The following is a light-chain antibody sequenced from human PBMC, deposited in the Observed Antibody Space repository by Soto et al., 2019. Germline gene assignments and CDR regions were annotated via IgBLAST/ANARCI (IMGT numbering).Light chain of an antibody. J-gene: IGKJ5*01. CDR2: LGS. V-gene: IGKV2-28*01. CDR1: QSLLHSIGYNF. CDR3: MKGLQPPPT. Sequence: EIVMTQSPLSLPVTPEEPASISCRSSQSLLHSIGYNFLYWYLQKPGQSPQLLFYLGSCRSSWFAERFSGNGSRTDFALKIDRVEAEYVGTYFFMKGLQPPPTFXQGTR.